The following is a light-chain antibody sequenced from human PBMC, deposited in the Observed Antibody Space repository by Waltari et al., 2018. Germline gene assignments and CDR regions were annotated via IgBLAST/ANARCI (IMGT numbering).Light chain of an antibody. CDR2: SNT. CDR1: WSNIGSNA. V-gene: IGLV1-44*01. Sequence: QSLLTQPPSASGTPGQRVTISCSGSWSNIGSNAVSWYQQLPGTAPKLLIHSNTRRPSGVPDRCSCSKSGTSASLVISGLQSADEADYYCSAWDDSLNGQVVFGGGTKVTVL. J-gene: IGLJ2*01. CDR3: SAWDDSLNGQVV.